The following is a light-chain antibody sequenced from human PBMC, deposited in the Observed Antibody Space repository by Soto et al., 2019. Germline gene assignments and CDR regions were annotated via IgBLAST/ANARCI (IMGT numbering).Light chain of an antibody. CDR3: QQRGNWPLT. Sequence: EIVLTQSPATLSLSPGERATLSCRASQSVSSYLAWYQQKPGQAPRLLIYDASNRATGIPARFSGSGSGTDFTLTISSLEPEDFAVYYCQQRGNWPLTFGGGIKVEIK. V-gene: IGKV3-11*01. J-gene: IGKJ4*01. CDR1: QSVSSY. CDR2: DAS.